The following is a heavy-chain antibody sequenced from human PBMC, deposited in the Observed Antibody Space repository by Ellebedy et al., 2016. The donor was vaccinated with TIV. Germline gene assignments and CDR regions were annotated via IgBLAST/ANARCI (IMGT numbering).Heavy chain of an antibody. J-gene: IGHJ6*02. Sequence: PGGSLRLSCAASGFTFSNYGMTWVRQVPGKGLEWVSDISGSGDTTYYADSVKGRFTISRDNSKNTLYLQMKSLRGEDTAVYYCAKDVFGVVGATSGMDVWGQGTTVTVSS. CDR2: ISGSGDTT. CDR3: AKDVFGVVGATSGMDV. D-gene: IGHD2-15*01. V-gene: IGHV3-23*01. CDR1: GFTFSNYG.